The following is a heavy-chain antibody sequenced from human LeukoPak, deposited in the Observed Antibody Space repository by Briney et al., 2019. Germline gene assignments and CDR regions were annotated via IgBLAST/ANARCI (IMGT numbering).Heavy chain of an antibody. CDR2: INHSEST. Sequence: SETLSLTCAVYGGSFSGYYWSWIRQPPGKGLEWIGEINHSESTNYNPSLKSRVTISVDTSKNQFSLKLSSVTAADTAVYYCARGHPSYDSSGYYLYYYYYYMDVWGKGTTVTVSS. CDR3: ARGHPSYDSSGYYLYYYYYYMDV. J-gene: IGHJ6*03. CDR1: GGSFSGYY. D-gene: IGHD3-22*01. V-gene: IGHV4-34*01.